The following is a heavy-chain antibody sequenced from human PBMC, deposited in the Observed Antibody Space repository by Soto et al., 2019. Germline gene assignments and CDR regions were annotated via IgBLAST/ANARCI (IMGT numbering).Heavy chain of an antibody. D-gene: IGHD3-10*01. Sequence: GGSLRLSCAASGFTFSSYAMSWVRQAPGKGLEWVSAISGSGGSTYYADSVKGRFTIARDNSKNTLYLQMNSLRAEDTAVYYCAKLNRANPMGYFDYWGQGTLVTVSS. J-gene: IGHJ4*02. V-gene: IGHV3-23*01. CDR1: GFTFSSYA. CDR2: ISGSGGST. CDR3: AKLNRANPMGYFDY.